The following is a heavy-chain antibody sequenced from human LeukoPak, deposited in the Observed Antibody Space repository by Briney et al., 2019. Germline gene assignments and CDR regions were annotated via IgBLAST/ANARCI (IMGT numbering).Heavy chain of an antibody. CDR3: ARVVYSGYDFRGAMDV. D-gene: IGHD5-12*01. V-gene: IGHV4-34*01. Sequence: PSETLSLTCAVYGGSFSGYYWSWIRQPPGKGLEWIGEINHSGSTNYSPSLKSRVTISVDTSKNQFSLKLSSVTAADTAVYYCARVVYSGYDFRGAMDVWGKGTTVTVSS. CDR2: INHSGST. J-gene: IGHJ6*03. CDR1: GGSFSGYY.